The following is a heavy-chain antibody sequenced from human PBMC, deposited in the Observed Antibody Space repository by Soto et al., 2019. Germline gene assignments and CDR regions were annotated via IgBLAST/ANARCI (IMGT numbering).Heavy chain of an antibody. CDR3: AIPEAGDLHY. V-gene: IGHV4-4*02. CDR1: GASISTTDW. Sequence: QVQLQESGPGLVKPSGTLSLTCAVSGASISTTDWWSLVRQPPGKGLEWLGEIYHSGGTDYTPSLKRRVTISVDKSKNQFSLKLTSVTAADTAVYYCAIPEAGDLHYCGQGTLVTVSS. D-gene: IGHD6-13*01. CDR2: IYHSGGT. J-gene: IGHJ4*02.